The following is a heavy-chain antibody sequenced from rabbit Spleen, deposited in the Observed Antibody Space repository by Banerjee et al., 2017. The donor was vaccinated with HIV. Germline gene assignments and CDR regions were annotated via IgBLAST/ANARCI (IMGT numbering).Heavy chain of an antibody. CDR2: IDTDTGNT. V-gene: IGHV1S45*01. CDR3: ARGSATMTLVITGYYLSL. CDR1: GFDFSSNA. D-gene: IGHD2-1*01. J-gene: IGHJ4*01. Sequence: QQQLVESGGGLVKPGASLTLTCTVSGFDFSSNAMSWVRQAPGKGLEWIAYIDTDTGNTFYASWAKGRFAISKTSSTTVTLQMTSLTAADTATYFCARGSATMTLVITGYYLSLWGPGTLVTVS.